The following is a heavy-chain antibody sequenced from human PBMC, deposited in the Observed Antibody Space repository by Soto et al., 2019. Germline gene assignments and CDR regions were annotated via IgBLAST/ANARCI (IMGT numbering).Heavy chain of an antibody. CDR2: AYGGGST. J-gene: IGHJ4*02. Sequence: PSETRSLTCTVSGGSISTYYCTWIRQPPGKGLEWIGYAYGGGSTNYNPSLESRVTISVDTSKNQFSLKLTSVTAADSAVYYCARSLTWTYSGPLGYWGQGTLVTVSS. V-gene: IGHV4-59*01. CDR3: ARSLTWTYSGPLGY. D-gene: IGHD1-7*01. CDR1: GGSISTYY.